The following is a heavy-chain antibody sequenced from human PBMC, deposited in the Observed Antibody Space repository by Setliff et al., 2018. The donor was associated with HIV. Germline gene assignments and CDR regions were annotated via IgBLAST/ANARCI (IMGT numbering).Heavy chain of an antibody. CDR1: GFTFSSNY. D-gene: IGHD6-6*01. CDR3: ARDPAPSSSASYFQH. J-gene: IGHJ1*01. Sequence: ASVKVSCKASGFTFSSNYMHWVRQAPGQGLEWMGIINPSSGSTTYAQKFQGRVTMTRDTPTSTVYMVLSSLRSEDTAVYYCARDPAPSSSASYFQHWGQGTPVTVSS. V-gene: IGHV1-46*01. CDR2: INPSSGST.